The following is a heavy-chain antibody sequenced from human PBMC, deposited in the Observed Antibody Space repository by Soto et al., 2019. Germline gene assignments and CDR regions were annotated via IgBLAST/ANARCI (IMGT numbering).Heavy chain of an antibody. CDR1: GYSFTSHW. V-gene: IGHV5-51*01. Sequence: PGESLKISCRTSGYSFTSHWIGWVRQMPGKGLEWMGIIYPGDSDTRYSPSFQGQVTISADKSISTAYLQWSSLKASDTAMDHCARPPGTPDTGDFHYWGQGTLVTVSS. CDR3: ARPPGTPDTGDFHY. J-gene: IGHJ4*02. D-gene: IGHD1-1*01. CDR2: IYPGDSDT.